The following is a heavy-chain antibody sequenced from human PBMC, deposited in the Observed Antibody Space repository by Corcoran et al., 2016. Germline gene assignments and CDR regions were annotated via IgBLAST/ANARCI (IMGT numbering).Heavy chain of an antibody. Sequence: QVQLQESGPGLVKPSETLSLTCTVSGGSISSYYWSWIRQPPGKGLEWIGYIYYSGSTNYNPSLKSRVTISVDTSKNQFSLKLSSVTAADTAVYYCARDRSGSYYWDYWGQGTLVTVSS. D-gene: IGHD1-26*01. CDR2: IYYSGST. CDR3: ARDRSGSYYWDY. V-gene: IGHV4-59*01. J-gene: IGHJ4*02. CDR1: GGSISSYY.